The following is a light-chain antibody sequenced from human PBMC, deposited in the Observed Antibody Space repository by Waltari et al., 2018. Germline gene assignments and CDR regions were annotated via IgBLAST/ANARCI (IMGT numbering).Light chain of an antibody. J-gene: IGKJ4*01. V-gene: IGKV1-33*01. CDR3: QQYHNLPLT. Sequence: DIQMPQSPSSLSASIGDMVTITCLASQNITNYLNWYQHKPGKAPNLLIYDSSSLETGVPSRFTGSGSATDFTFTISSLQPEDLATYYCQQYHNLPLTFGGGTKVEI. CDR1: QNITNY. CDR2: DSS.